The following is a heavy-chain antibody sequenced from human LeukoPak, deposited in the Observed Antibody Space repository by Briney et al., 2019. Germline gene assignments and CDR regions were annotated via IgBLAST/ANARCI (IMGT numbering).Heavy chain of an antibody. Sequence: PGRSLRLSCAASGFTFSTCAMHWVRQAPGKGLEWVAVISYDGSSKYYADSVKGRFTISRDNSKNTLYLQMNSLRAEDTAVYYCARARSSYGYGDAFDIWGQGTMVTVSS. V-gene: IGHV3-30*04. D-gene: IGHD5-18*01. CDR2: ISYDGSSK. J-gene: IGHJ3*02. CDR3: ARARSSYGYGDAFDI. CDR1: GFTFSTCA.